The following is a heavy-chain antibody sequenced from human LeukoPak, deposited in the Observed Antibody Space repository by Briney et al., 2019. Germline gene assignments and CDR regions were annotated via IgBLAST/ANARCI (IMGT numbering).Heavy chain of an antibody. J-gene: IGHJ6*02. CDR2: ISYDGSNK. V-gene: IGHV3-30*18. Sequence: GRSLRLSCAAYGFAFGSYGMHWVRQAPGKGLQWVAVISYDGSNKYYADSVKGRFTISRDNSKNTLYLQMNSLRAEDTAVYYCPKDPATGTQFYFYGMDVWGQGTTVTVSS. CDR3: PKDPATGTQFYFYGMDV. D-gene: IGHD3-10*01. CDR1: GFAFGSYG.